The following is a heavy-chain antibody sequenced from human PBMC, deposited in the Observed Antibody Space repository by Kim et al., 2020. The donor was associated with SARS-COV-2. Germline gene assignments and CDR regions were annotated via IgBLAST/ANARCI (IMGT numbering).Heavy chain of an antibody. D-gene: IGHD6-13*01. Sequence: GGSLRLSCAASGFTFSSYGMHWVRQAPGKGLEWVAVISYDGSNKYYADSVKGRFTISRDNSKNTLYLQMNSLRAEDTAVYYCAKEVDDPSKYSSSWYNGGISSHWFDPWGQGTLVTVSS. CDR3: AKEVDDPSKYSSSWYNGGISSHWFDP. CDR1: GFTFSSYG. V-gene: IGHV3-30*18. J-gene: IGHJ5*02. CDR2: ISYDGSNK.